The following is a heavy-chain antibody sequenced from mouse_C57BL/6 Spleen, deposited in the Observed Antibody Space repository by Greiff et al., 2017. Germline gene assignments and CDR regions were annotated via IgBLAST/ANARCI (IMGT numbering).Heavy chain of an antibody. D-gene: IGHD2-3*01. CDR1: GFTFSDYG. J-gene: IGHJ1*03. Sequence: DVMLVESGGGLVKPGGSLKLSCAASGFTFSDYGMHWVRQGPEKGLEWVGYISSGSSTIYYADTVKGRFTISRDNAKNTRFLQMTSRRSEDTAMYYCARADGYYFWYFDYWGKGTTVTVSS. CDR3: ARADGYYFWYFDY. CDR2: ISSGSSTI. V-gene: IGHV5-17*01.